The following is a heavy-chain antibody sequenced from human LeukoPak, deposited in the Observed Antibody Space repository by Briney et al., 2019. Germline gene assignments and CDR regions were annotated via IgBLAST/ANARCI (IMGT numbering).Heavy chain of an antibody. CDR1: GFTFSTYA. D-gene: IGHD1-26*01. J-gene: IGHJ3*02. Sequence: GGSLRLSCVGSGFTFSTYAMSWVRQTPGKGLEWVSSIAGSDTGTYYADSVKGRFTISRDNAKNSLYLQMNSLRAEDTAVYYCARSPPMCPRSYYGLACFAFDIWGQGTMVTVSS. V-gene: IGHV3-21*01. CDR2: IAGSDTGT. CDR3: ARSPPMCPRSYYGLACFAFDI.